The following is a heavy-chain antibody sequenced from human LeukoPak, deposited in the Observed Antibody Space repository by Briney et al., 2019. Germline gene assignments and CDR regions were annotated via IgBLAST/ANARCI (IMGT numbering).Heavy chain of an antibody. V-gene: IGHV4-38-2*02. D-gene: IGHD2-2*01. CDR2: IYHTGSA. CDR1: GFSIRSGYQ. J-gene: IGHJ4*02. Sequence: PSETLSLMCVVSGFSIRSGYQWAWIRQPPGKGLEWICSIYHTGSAHYNPSLKSRVTISIDTSNNQFSLRLNSVTAADTAVYYCARDPRWLTPDCTSISCYENYFDPWGQGILVTVSS. CDR3: ARDPRWLTPDCTSISCYENYFDP.